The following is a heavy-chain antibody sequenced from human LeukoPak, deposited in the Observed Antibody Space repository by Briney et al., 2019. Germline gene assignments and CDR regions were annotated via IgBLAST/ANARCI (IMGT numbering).Heavy chain of an antibody. CDR3: AKDSDTFGSYDAFDI. CDR2: VSGGGTT. V-gene: IGHV3-23*01. Sequence: SGGSLRLSCAASGFSFVTYAMSWVSQAPGKGLEWVSAVSGGGTTYYADSVKGRFTISRDNSENTLYLQMNSLRAEDTALYCCAKDSDTFGSYDAFDIWGQGAMVTVSS. J-gene: IGHJ3*02. D-gene: IGHD5-18*01. CDR1: GFSFVTYA.